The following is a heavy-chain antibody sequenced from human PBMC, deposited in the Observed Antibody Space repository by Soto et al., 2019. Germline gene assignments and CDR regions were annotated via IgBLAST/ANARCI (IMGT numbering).Heavy chain of an antibody. Sequence: PGGSLRLSCAASGFTFSSYGMHWVRQAPGKGLEWVAVISYDGSNKYYADSVKGRFTISRDNSKNTLYLQMNSLRAEDTAVYYCAKVGYYCDSSGRYYFDYWGQGSLVTVSS. D-gene: IGHD3-22*01. CDR2: ISYDGSNK. J-gene: IGHJ4*02. CDR1: GFTFSSYG. V-gene: IGHV3-30*18. CDR3: AKVGYYCDSSGRYYFDY.